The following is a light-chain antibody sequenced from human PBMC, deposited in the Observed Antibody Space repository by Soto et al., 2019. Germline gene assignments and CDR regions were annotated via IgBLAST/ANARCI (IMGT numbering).Light chain of an antibody. J-gene: IGLJ1*01. Sequence: QSVLTQPASVSGSPGQSITISCTGTSSDVGGYNYVSWSQQYPGEAPKLIIYDVTERPSGVPDRFSGSKSGNTASLTISGLRAEDEAAYSCCSFAGSYSYVFGSGTKVTVL. V-gene: IGLV2-11*01. CDR3: CSFAGSYSYV. CDR2: DVT. CDR1: SSDVGGYNY.